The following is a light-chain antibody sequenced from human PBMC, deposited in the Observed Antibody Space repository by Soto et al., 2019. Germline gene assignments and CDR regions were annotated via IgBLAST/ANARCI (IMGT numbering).Light chain of an antibody. CDR3: QQRSNWPFVT. V-gene: IGKV3-11*01. CDR1: QSVSSY. J-gene: IGKJ5*01. Sequence: EIVLTQSPATLSLSPGERATLSCRASQSVSSYLAWYQQKPGQAPGLLIYDASNRATGIPARFSGSGSGTDFTLTISSLEPEDFAVYYCQQRSNWPFVTFGQGTRLEIK. CDR2: DAS.